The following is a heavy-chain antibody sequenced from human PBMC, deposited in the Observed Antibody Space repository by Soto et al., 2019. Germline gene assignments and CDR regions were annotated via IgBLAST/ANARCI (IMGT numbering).Heavy chain of an antibody. CDR3: AGSAGGYSNYLFFDY. V-gene: IGHV1-69*01. J-gene: IGHJ4*02. CDR1: GGTFSSYA. Sequence: QVQLVQSGAEVKKPGSSVKVSCKASGGTFSSYAISWVRQAPGQGLEWMGGIIPIFGTANYAQKFQGRVTINADESTTTAYMELSSLRSEDTAVYYCAGSAGGYSNYLFFDYWGQGTLVTVSS. D-gene: IGHD4-4*01. CDR2: IIPIFGTA.